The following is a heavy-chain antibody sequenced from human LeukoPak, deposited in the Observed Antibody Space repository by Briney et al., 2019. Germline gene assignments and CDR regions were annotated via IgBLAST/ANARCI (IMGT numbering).Heavy chain of an antibody. Sequence: ASVKVSCKASGYTFNRFGISWVRQAPGQGLEWLGWISAYDGNTNYAQNVQGRVTMTTDTSTSTAYMELRRLRYDDTAVYYCARDKVIATAGTPNWFDPWGQGTLVTVSS. V-gene: IGHV1-18*01. CDR2: ISAYDGNT. D-gene: IGHD6-13*01. CDR3: ARDKVIATAGTPNWFDP. J-gene: IGHJ5*02. CDR1: GYTFNRFG.